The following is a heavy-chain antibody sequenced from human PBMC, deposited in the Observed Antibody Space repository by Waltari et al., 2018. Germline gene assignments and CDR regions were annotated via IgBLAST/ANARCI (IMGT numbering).Heavy chain of an antibody. Sequence: QVQLVQSGAEVKKPGASVKVSCKASGYTFTGYYMHWVRQAPGQGLEWMGRINPNSGGTNYAQKFQGRVTMTRDTSISAAYMELSRLRSDDTAVYYCARVAITRVSLADYWGQGTLVTVSS. CDR2: INPNSGGT. J-gene: IGHJ4*02. CDR1: GYTFTGYY. V-gene: IGHV1-2*06. D-gene: IGHD3-3*01. CDR3: ARVAITRVSLADY.